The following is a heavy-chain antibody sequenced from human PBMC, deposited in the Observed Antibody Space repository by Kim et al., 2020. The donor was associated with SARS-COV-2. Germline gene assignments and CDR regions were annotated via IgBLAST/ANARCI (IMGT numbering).Heavy chain of an antibody. D-gene: IGHD2-15*01. Sequence: SVKVSCKASGGTFRTDNFNWVRQAPRQGLEWLGRITPMYHSPVYARKFQARVALSADESTSTVYLEFNNLTSEDTAIYYCARGSSYTYATQSWGLGTLVTVSS. J-gene: IGHJ5*02. CDR2: ITPMYHSP. V-gene: IGHV1-69*13. CDR3: ARGSSYTYATQS. CDR1: GGTFRTDN.